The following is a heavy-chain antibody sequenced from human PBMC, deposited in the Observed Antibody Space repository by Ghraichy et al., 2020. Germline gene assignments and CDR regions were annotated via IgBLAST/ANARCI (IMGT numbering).Heavy chain of an antibody. CDR3: ARDYYYDSSGYSFVDY. J-gene: IGHJ4*02. Sequence: RGSLRLSCAASGFTFSSYGMHWVRQAPGKGLEWVAVIWYDGSNKYYADSVKGRFTISRDNSKNTLYLQMNSLRAEDTAVYYCARDYYYDSSGYSFVDYWGQGTLVTVSS. V-gene: IGHV3-33*01. D-gene: IGHD3-22*01. CDR1: GFTFSSYG. CDR2: IWYDGSNK.